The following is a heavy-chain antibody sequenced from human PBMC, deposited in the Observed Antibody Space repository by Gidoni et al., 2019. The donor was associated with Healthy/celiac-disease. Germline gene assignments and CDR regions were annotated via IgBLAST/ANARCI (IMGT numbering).Heavy chain of an antibody. Sequence: LQLQESGPGLVKPSETLSLTCTVSGGSISRSSYYWGWIRQPPGKGLEWIGSIYYSGSTYYNPSLKSRVTISVDTSKNQFSLKLSSVTAADTAVYYCARGAGGPYDFWSGYPPVVWFDPWGQGTLVTVSS. D-gene: IGHD3-3*01. CDR2: IYYSGST. CDR3: ARGAGGPYDFWSGYPPVVWFDP. V-gene: IGHV4-39*01. CDR1: GGSISRSSYY. J-gene: IGHJ5*02.